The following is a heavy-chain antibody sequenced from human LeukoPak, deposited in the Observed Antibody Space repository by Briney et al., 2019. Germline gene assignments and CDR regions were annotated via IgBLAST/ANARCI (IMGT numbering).Heavy chain of an antibody. D-gene: IGHD1-1*01. J-gene: IGHJ5*02. CDR3: ARDQDNWNLNWFDP. Sequence: PGGSLRLSCAASGFTFSSYAMHWVRQAPGKGLEWVAVISCDGSNKYYADSVKGRFTISRDNSKNTLYLQMNSLRAEDTAVYYCARDQDNWNLNWFDPWGQGTLVTVSS. V-gene: IGHV3-30-3*01. CDR2: ISCDGSNK. CDR1: GFTFSSYA.